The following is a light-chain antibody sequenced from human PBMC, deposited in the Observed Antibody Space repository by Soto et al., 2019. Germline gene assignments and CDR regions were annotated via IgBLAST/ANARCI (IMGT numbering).Light chain of an antibody. V-gene: IGKV3-11*01. CDR1: QSVGTF. CDR2: DAS. Sequence: EIVLTQSPATLSLSPGERATLSCRASQSVGTFLAWYQQKPGQAPRLLIYDASNRATGIPGRFSGSGSGTDFTLTISSLEPEDFGVYYCQQRSSWPLTFGGGTKVEIK. J-gene: IGKJ4*01. CDR3: QQRSSWPLT.